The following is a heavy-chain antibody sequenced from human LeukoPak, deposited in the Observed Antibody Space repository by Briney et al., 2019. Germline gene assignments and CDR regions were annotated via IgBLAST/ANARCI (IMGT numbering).Heavy chain of an antibody. D-gene: IGHD2-2*02. J-gene: IGHJ4*02. CDR3: AKGHCSSTSCYSVDY. Sequence: GGSLRLSCAASGFTFSSYAMSWVRQAPGKGLEWVSAISGSGGSTDYADSVKGRFTISRDNSKNTLYLQMNSLRAEDTAVYYCAKGHCSSTSCYSVDYWGQGTLVTVSS. CDR1: GFTFSSYA. CDR2: ISGSGGST. V-gene: IGHV3-23*01.